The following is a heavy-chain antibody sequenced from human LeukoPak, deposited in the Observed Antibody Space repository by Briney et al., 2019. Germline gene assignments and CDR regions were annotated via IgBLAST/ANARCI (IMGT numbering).Heavy chain of an antibody. V-gene: IGHV3-74*01. Sequence: PGGSLRLSCAASGFTFSSYWMHWVRQAPGKGLVWVSRINSDGSSTSYADSVKGRFTISRDDAKNMMFLQMNSLRADDTAVYYCVRDFRSADYWGQGILVTVSS. CDR2: INSDGSST. CDR1: GFTFSSYW. CDR3: VRDFRSADY. J-gene: IGHJ4*02.